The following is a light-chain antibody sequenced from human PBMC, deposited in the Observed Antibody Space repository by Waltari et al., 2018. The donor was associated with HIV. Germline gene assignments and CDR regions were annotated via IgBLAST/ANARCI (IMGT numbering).Light chain of an antibody. CDR1: SSNIGADYH. Sequence: QSVLTHPPSVSGAPGQRVTISCTGSSSNIGADYHVNWYQQLPGTAPKLLIYGYNNRPSGVPDRFSGSKSGTSASLAITGLQAEDEADYYCHSYDSSLDGWVFGGGTKLTVL. J-gene: IGLJ3*02. V-gene: IGLV1-40*01. CDR3: HSYDSSLDGWV. CDR2: GYN.